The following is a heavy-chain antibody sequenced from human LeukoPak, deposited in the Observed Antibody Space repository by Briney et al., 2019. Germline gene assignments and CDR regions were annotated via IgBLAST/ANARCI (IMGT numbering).Heavy chain of an antibody. Sequence: GESLKISCKGSGYSFTSYWIGWVRQMPGKGLEWMGITYPGDSDTKYSPSFQGQVTISADKSISTAYLQWSSLKASDTAMYFCARQGDSSWLNKFDYWGQGTLVTVSS. CDR1: GYSFTSYW. V-gene: IGHV5-51*01. J-gene: IGHJ4*02. D-gene: IGHD6-13*01. CDR2: TYPGDSDT. CDR3: ARQGDSSWLNKFDY.